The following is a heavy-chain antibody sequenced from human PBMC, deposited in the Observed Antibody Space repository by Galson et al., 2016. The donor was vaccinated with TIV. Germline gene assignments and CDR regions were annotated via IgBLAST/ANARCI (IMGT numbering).Heavy chain of an antibody. CDR2: ISSDGAT. V-gene: IGHV3-66*02. CDR1: TFNVNDNY. J-gene: IGHJ6*01. D-gene: IGHD2-21*01. CDR3: ARASRFCGNECFLSYCFGMDV. Sequence: LRLSCAASTFNVNDNYMTWVRQTPGKGLEWVSIISSDGATHYSDSVKGRFTVFSDADKNTLYLQMDSLRPENTAVSYCARASRFCGNECFLSYCFGMDVWGQGTTVTVSS.